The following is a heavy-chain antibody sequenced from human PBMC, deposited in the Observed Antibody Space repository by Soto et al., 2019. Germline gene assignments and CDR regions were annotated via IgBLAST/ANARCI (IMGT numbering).Heavy chain of an antibody. CDR2: ISDHNDNT. CDR3: AREYCTSTSCYGVDY. V-gene: IGHV1-18*01. J-gene: IGHJ4*02. D-gene: IGHD2-2*01. Sequence: QVHLVQSGAEVKMPGASVKVSCKASGDTFTTYGISWVRQAPGQGLEWMAWISDHNDNTKYAQKFQGRVIMTADTSTSTAYMELRSLSSDDTAVYYCAREYCTSTSCYGVDYWGQGTLVTVSS. CDR1: GDTFTTYG.